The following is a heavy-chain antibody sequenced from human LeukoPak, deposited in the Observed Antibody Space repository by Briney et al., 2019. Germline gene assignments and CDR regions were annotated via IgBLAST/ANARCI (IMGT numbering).Heavy chain of an antibody. J-gene: IGHJ5*02. CDR2: IYHSGST. CDR3: ARAVDSSGYQHRGFGP. D-gene: IGHD3-22*01. CDR1: GGSISSSNW. Sequence: PSGTLSLTCAVSGGSISSSNWWSWVRQPPGKGLEWIGEIYHSGSTNYNPSLKSRVTISLDTSKNQFSLKLSSVTAADTAVYYCARAVDSSGYQHRGFGPWGQGTLVSVSS. V-gene: IGHV4-4*02.